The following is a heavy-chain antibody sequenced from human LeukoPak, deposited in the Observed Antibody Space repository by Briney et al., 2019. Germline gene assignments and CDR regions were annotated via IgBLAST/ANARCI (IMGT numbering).Heavy chain of an antibody. CDR3: AKDSASDYYNWFDP. Sequence: PGGSLRLSCAASGFTFHTYAMNWVRQAPGKGLEWVAAISGSGGATHYADSVKGWFTISRDNSQNTLYLQMNSLRDEDTALYYCAKDSASDYYNWFDPWGQGTLVTVS. CDR1: GFTFHTYA. V-gene: IGHV3-23*01. J-gene: IGHJ5*02. CDR2: ISGSGGAT. D-gene: IGHD4-11*01.